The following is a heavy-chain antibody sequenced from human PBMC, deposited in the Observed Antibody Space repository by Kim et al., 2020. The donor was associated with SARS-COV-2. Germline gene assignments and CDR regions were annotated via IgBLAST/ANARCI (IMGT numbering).Heavy chain of an antibody. J-gene: IGHJ6*02. CDR2: IDPSDSYT. D-gene: IGHD3-22*01. CDR3: ARQDYYDSSGYPSGMDV. Sequence: GESLKMSCKGSGYSFTSYWISWVRQMPGKGLEWMGRIDPSDSYTNYSPSFQGHVTISADKSISTAYLQWSSLKASDTAMYYCARQDYYDSSGYPSGMDVWGQGTTVTVSS. V-gene: IGHV5-10-1*01. CDR1: GYSFTSYW.